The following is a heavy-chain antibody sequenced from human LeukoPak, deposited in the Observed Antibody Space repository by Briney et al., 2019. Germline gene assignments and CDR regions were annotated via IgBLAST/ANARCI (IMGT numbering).Heavy chain of an antibody. Sequence: AVSLRLSCAASGFTFSSYAMHWVGQGPGKGLEGVAVISYDGSNKYYADSVKGRFTISRDNSKNTLYLQVNSLRAEDTAVYYCAKVRFGELEANFDYWGQGTLVTVSS. V-gene: IGHV3-30*04. D-gene: IGHD3-10*01. CDR2: ISYDGSNK. J-gene: IGHJ4*02. CDR3: AKVRFGELEANFDY. CDR1: GFTFSSYA.